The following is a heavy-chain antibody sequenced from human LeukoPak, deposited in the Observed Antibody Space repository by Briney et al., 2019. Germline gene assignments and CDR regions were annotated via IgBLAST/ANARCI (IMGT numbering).Heavy chain of an antibody. Sequence: SVKVSCKASGGTFSSYAISWVRQAPGQGLEWMGRIIPVFGTANYAQKFQGRVTITTDESTSTAYMELSSLRSEDTAVYYCARDQYCSSTSCYLEFWFDPWGQGTLVTVSS. V-gene: IGHV1-69*05. CDR3: ARDQYCSSTSCYLEFWFDP. D-gene: IGHD2-2*01. CDR2: IIPVFGTA. J-gene: IGHJ5*02. CDR1: GGTFSSYA.